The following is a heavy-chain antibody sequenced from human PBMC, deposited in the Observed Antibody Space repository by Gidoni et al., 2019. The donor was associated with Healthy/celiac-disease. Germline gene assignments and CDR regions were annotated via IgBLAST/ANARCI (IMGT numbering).Heavy chain of an antibody. CDR2: IYPGDSDT. CDR3: ARHLGYCSSTSCYGDFYYYGMDV. V-gene: IGHV5-51*01. Sequence: EVQLVQSGAEVKKPGESLKISCKGSGYSFTSYWIGWVRQMLGKGLEWVGIIYPGDSDTRYSPSFQGQVTISADKSISTAYLQWSSLKASDTAMYYCARHLGYCSSTSCYGDFYYYGMDVWGQGTTVTVSS. CDR1: GYSFTSYW. J-gene: IGHJ6*02. D-gene: IGHD2-2*01.